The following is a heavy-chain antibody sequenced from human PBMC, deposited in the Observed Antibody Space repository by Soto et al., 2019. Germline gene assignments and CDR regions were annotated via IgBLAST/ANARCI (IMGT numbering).Heavy chain of an antibody. J-gene: IGHJ5*02. CDR2: ISYRGIT. CDR3: ARMSATGTRWFDP. CDR1: GGSFSSGAYH. D-gene: IGHD6-13*01. V-gene: IGHV4-31*03. Sequence: QVQLQESGPGLVKPSQTLSLTCTVSGGSFSSGAYHWSWVRQHPGQGLEWIASISYRGITSSNPSLKSRLSMSVATSKNQFSLNLTSVTAADTAVYHCARMSATGTRWFDPWCQGTLVTVSS.